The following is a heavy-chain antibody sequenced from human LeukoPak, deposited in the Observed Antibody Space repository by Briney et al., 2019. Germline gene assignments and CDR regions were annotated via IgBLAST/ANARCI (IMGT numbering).Heavy chain of an antibody. V-gene: IGHV3-23*01. J-gene: IGHJ4*02. Sequence: GGSLRLSCAASGFTFSSYAMSWVRQAPGKGLEWVSAISGSGGSTYYADSVKGRFTISRDNSKNTLYLQMNSLRAEDTAVYYCAKKRWGTGDLHYFDHWGQGTLVTVSS. D-gene: IGHD7-27*01. CDR2: ISGSGGST. CDR3: AKKRWGTGDLHYFDH. CDR1: GFTFSSYA.